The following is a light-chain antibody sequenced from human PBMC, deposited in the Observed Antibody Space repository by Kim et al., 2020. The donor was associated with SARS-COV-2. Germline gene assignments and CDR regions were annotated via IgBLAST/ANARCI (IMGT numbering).Light chain of an antibody. CDR2: STG. J-gene: IGLJ3*02. V-gene: IGLV7-43*01. CDR3: LLYYGGAQLRV. CDR1: TGPVTCGHY. Sequence: QTVVTQEPSLTVSPGGTVTLTCASSTGPVTCGHYPNWFQQKPGQAPRALIYSTGNKHSWTPARFSGSLLGGKAALTLSGVQPEDEAEYYCLLYYGGAQLRVFGGGTQLTVL.